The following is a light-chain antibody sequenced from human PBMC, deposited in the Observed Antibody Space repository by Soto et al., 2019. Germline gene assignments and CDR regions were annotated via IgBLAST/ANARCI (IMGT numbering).Light chain of an antibody. Sequence: IQMTQSPSALSASVGDRVTITCRASQTLSNWLAWYQQEPGKAPKLLIFDASSLQSGVPSRFSGSGFGTEFTLTISSPQPDDFRTYYCQQYSIYPYTFGQVTKLEIK. CDR1: QTLSNW. CDR3: QQYSIYPYT. CDR2: DAS. J-gene: IGKJ2*01. V-gene: IGKV1-5*01.